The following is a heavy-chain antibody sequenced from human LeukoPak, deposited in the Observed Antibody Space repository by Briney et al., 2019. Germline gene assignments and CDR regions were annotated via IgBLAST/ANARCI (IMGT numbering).Heavy chain of an antibody. D-gene: IGHD6-19*01. J-gene: IGHJ4*02. CDR3: VTLAVAGY. V-gene: IGHV3-64D*09. CDR2: ISHNGVTT. CDR1: GFTFSSYA. Sequence: GGSLRLSCSASGFTFSSYAMQWVRQAPGKGLEYVSAISHNGVTTYYADSVKGRFTISRDNSKNTLYLQMSSLRDEDTAVYYCVTLAVAGYWGQGTVVTVSS.